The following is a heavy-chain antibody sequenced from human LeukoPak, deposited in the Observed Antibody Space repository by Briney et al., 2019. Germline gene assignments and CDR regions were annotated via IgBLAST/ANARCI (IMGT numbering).Heavy chain of an antibody. D-gene: IGHD2-15*01. J-gene: IGHJ4*02. Sequence: GGSLRLSCAASGFTFSSNAMSWVRQAPGKGLEWVSAISGSGGSTFYADSVKGRFTISRDNSKNTLYVQMNSLRVKDTAVYNCVTGIWGPLDYWGQGTLVTVSS. CDR3: VTGIWGPLDY. V-gene: IGHV3-23*01. CDR1: GFTFSSNA. CDR2: ISGSGGST.